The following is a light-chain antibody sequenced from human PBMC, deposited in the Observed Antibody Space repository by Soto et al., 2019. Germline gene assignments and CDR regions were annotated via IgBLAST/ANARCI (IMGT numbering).Light chain of an antibody. CDR3: SSYTSSSTPDWV. CDR1: SSDVGGYNY. Sequence: QSALTQPASVSGSPGQSITISCTGTSSDVGGYNYVSWYQQHPGKAPKLTIYDVSNRPSGVSNRFSGSKSGNTASLTISGLQAEDEADYYCSSYTSSSTPDWVFGGGTQLTVL. CDR2: DVS. V-gene: IGLV2-14*01. J-gene: IGLJ3*02.